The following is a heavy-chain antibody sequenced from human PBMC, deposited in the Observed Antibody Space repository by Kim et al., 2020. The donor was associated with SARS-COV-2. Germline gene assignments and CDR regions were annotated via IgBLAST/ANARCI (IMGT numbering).Heavy chain of an antibody. CDR1: GFTVSSNY. J-gene: IGHJ4*02. CDR3: ARGNYGGNSDYFDY. V-gene: IGHV3-53*04. D-gene: IGHD4-17*01. CDR2: IYSGGST. Sequence: GESLRLSCAASGFTVSSNYMSWVRQAPGKGLEWVSVIYSGGSTYYADSVKGRFTISRHNSKNTLYLQMNSLRAEDTAVYYCARGNYGGNSDYFDYWGQGTLVTVSS.